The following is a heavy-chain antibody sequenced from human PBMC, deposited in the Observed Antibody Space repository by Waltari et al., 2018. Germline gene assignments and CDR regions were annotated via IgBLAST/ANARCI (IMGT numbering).Heavy chain of an antibody. CDR1: GYIFTSYW. J-gene: IGHJ4*02. CDR3: ARHPKYYGSGSPPPLDY. Sequence: EVQLVQSGAEVKKPGESLKISCKGSGYIFTSYWIAWVRQMPGKGLEWMGIIYPDDSDTRYSPPFQGQVPISADKSISTSYLQWSSLKASDTAMYYCARHPKYYGSGSPPPLDYWGQGTLVIVSS. D-gene: IGHD3-10*01. CDR2: IYPDDSDT. V-gene: IGHV5-51*01.